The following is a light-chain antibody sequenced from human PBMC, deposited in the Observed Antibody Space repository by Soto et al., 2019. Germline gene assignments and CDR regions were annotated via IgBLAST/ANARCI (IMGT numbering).Light chain of an antibody. V-gene: IGKV3-20*01. Sequence: EIVLTQSPGTLSLSPGERATLSCRASQRVRSSFLAWYQQKPGQAPRLLIYDVSVRATGIPDRFSGSGSGTDFTLTINRLEPEDFAVYYCQQYENSVMYTFGQGTKVDIK. CDR3: QQYENSVMYT. CDR1: QRVRSSF. J-gene: IGKJ2*01. CDR2: DVS.